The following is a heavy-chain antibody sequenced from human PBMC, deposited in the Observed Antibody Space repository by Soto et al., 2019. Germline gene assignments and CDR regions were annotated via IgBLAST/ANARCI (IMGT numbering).Heavy chain of an antibody. CDR2: IYPGDSDT. Sequence: GESLKISCKGSGYSFTSYWIGWVRQMPGKGLEWMGIIYPGDSDTRYSPSFQGQVTISADKSISTAYLQWSSLKASDTAMYYCARPGLNIAARQGTFGYFDYWGQGTLVTVSS. CDR1: GYSFTSYW. V-gene: IGHV5-51*01. D-gene: IGHD6-6*01. CDR3: ARPGLNIAARQGTFGYFDY. J-gene: IGHJ4*02.